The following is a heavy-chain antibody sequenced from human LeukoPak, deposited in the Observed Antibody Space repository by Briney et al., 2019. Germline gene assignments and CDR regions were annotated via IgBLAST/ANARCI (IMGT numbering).Heavy chain of an antibody. Sequence: GGSLRLSCAASGFTFSNAWMSWVRQAPGKGLEWVLSISSSSSYIYYADSVKGRFTISRDNAKNSLYLQMNSLRAEDTAVYYCARDASRGSSGWFTPSGFYYFDYWGQGTLVTVSS. J-gene: IGHJ4*02. CDR3: ARDASRGSSGWFTPSGFYYFDY. D-gene: IGHD6-19*01. V-gene: IGHV3-21*01. CDR2: ISSSSSYI. CDR1: GFTFSNAW.